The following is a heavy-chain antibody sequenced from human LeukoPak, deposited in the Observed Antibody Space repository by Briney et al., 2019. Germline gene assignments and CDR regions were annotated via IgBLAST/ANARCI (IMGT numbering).Heavy chain of an antibody. CDR1: GGSISSGSYY. V-gene: IGHV4-61*02. CDR2: IYTSGST. Sequence: PSQTLSLTCTVSGGSISSGSYYWSWIRQPAGKGLEWIGRIYTSGSTNYNPSLKSRVTISVDTSKNQFSLKLSSVTAADTAVYYCARNRAYCSSTSCYYDDSWGQGTLVTVSS. CDR3: ARNRAYCSSTSCYYDDS. D-gene: IGHD2-2*01. J-gene: IGHJ5*01.